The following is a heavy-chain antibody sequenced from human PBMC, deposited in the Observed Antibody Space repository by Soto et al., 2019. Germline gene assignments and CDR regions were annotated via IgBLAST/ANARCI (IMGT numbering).Heavy chain of an antibody. J-gene: IGHJ4*02. D-gene: IGHD2-21*02. CDR3: ARDDVSMVTTFLDY. CDR1: VFPFNNYA. Sequence: GGALRLSCAASVFPFNNYAMHWVRQAPGKGLEWVAVIWHDGSNEHYADSVKGRFRIARDNSNNTLYLQMNSLRGEDTALYYCARDDVSMVTTFLDYWGLGTLVTVSS. V-gene: IGHV3-33*01. CDR2: IWHDGSNE.